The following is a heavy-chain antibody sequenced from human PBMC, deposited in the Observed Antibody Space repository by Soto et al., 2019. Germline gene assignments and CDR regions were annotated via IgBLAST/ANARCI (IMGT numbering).Heavy chain of an antibody. Sequence: EVQLVESGGGLVQPGGSLKLSCAASGFTFSGSAMHWVRQASGKGLEWVGRIRGKANSYATAYAASVKGRFTISRDDSKNTAYLQMNSLKTEDTAVYYCTMGLLWFGAYWGQGTLVTVSS. J-gene: IGHJ4*02. D-gene: IGHD3-10*01. CDR1: GFTFSGSA. V-gene: IGHV3-73*02. CDR2: IRGKANSYAT. CDR3: TMGLLWFGAY.